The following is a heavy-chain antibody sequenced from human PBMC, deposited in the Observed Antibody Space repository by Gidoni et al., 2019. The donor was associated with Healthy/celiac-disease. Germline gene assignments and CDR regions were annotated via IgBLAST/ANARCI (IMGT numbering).Heavy chain of an antibody. CDR2: IFSNDEK. D-gene: IGHD3-22*01. Sequence: QVTLKESGPVLVKPTETRTLTCTGPGFSLSNARMGVSWIRQHTGKALEWLAHIFSNDEKSYSTSLKSRLTISKYTSKSQVVLTMTNMDPVDTATYYCARTYHYYDSSGYYGNYYYGMDVWGQGTTVTVSS. CDR1: GFSLSNARMG. CDR3: ARTYHYYDSSGYYGNYYYGMDV. V-gene: IGHV2-26*01. J-gene: IGHJ6*02.